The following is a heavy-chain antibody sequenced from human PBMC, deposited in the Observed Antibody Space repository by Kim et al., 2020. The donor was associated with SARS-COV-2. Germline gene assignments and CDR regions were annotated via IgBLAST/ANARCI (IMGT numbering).Heavy chain of an antibody. Sequence: GGSTYFADSVKGRFTISRDNSKNTLYLQMNSLRAEDTAVYYCAKETGDGYWGQGTLVTVSS. J-gene: IGHJ4*02. D-gene: IGHD7-27*01. CDR2: GGST. V-gene: IGHV3-23*01. CDR3: AKETGDGY.